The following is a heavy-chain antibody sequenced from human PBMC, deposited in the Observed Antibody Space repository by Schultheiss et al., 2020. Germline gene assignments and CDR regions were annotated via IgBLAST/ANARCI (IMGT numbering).Heavy chain of an antibody. V-gene: IGHV4-39*01. CDR2: IYYSGST. J-gene: IGHJ2*01. CDR1: GGSISSCGYY. CDR3: ARAVPEFGQYCSGGSCYTGWYFDL. D-gene: IGHD2-15*01. Sequence: SETLSLTCTVSGGSISSCGYYWSWIRQPPGKGLEWIGYIYYSGSTYYNPSLKSRVTISVDTSKNQFSLKLSSVTAADTAVYYCARAVPEFGQYCSGGSCYTGWYFDLWGRGTLVTVSS.